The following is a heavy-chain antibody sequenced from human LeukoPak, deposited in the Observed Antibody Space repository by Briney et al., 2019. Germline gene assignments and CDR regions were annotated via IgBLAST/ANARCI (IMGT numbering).Heavy chain of an antibody. CDR2: VSGNGDRT. CDR1: EFSFSNYA. V-gene: IGHV3-23*01. Sequence: PGGSLRLSCAASEFSFSNYAMNWVRQAPGKGLEWVSVVSGNGDRTYYAESVKGRFIISRDNSKNTLYLQMNSLRAEDTAVYYCAKDSGDSSGYLQPDAFDIWGQGTMVTVSS. J-gene: IGHJ3*02. D-gene: IGHD3-22*01. CDR3: AKDSGDSSGYLQPDAFDI.